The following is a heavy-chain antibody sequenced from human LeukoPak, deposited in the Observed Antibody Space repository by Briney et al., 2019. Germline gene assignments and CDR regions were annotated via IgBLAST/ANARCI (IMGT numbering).Heavy chain of an antibody. V-gene: IGHV3-11*04. CDR2: ISSSGSTI. CDR3: AREGNFYDSSGYYKANDY. Sequence: GGSLRLSCAASGFTFSDYYMSWLRQAPGKGLEWVSYISSSGSTIYYADSVKGRFTISRDNAKNSLYLQMNSLRAEDTAVYYCAREGNFYDSSGYYKANDYWGQGTLVTVSS. CDR1: GFTFSDYY. D-gene: IGHD3-22*01. J-gene: IGHJ4*02.